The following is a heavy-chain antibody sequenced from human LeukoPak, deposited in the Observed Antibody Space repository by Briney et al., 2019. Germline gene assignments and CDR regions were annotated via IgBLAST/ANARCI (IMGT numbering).Heavy chain of an antibody. Sequence: PGGSLRLSCAASGFTVSSNYMSWVRQAPGKGLEWVSVIYSGGSTYYADSVKGRVTISRDNSKNNLYLQLNSLRAEDTAVYYCATDFDSSLSFDYWGQGTLVIVSS. CDR2: IYSGGST. CDR1: GFTVSSNY. CDR3: ATDFDSSLSFDY. D-gene: IGHD3-22*01. J-gene: IGHJ4*02. V-gene: IGHV3-66*01.